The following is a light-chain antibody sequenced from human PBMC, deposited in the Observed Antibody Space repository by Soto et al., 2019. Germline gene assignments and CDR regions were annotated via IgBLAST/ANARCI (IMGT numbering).Light chain of an antibody. V-gene: IGKV1-39*01. CDR1: QSIRSY. CDR3: QQSYSTLWT. Sequence: DIQMTQSPSSLSASVGDRVTITCRASQSIRSYLNWYQQKPGKAPKLLIYAASSWQSGVPSRFSGSGSGTDFTLTISSLQPEDFATYYCQQSYSTLWTFGQGTKVEIK. CDR2: AAS. J-gene: IGKJ1*01.